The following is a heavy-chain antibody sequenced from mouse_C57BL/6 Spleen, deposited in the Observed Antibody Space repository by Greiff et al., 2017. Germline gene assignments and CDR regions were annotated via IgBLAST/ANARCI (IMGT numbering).Heavy chain of an antibody. V-gene: IGHV1-82*01. Sequence: VQLQPSGPELVKPGASVKISCKASGYAFSSSWMNWVKQRPGKGLEWIGRIYPGDGDTNYNGKFKGKATLTADKSSSTAYMQLSSLTSEDSAVYCCARSGRRDYFDYWGQGTTLTVSS. J-gene: IGHJ2*01. CDR1: GYAFSSSW. CDR3: ARSGRRDYFDY. CDR2: IYPGDGDT.